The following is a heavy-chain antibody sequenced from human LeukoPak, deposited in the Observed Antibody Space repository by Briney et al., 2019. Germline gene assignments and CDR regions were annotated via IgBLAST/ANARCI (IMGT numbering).Heavy chain of an antibody. CDR1: GYTFTGYY. V-gene: IGHV1-2*06. Sequence: ASVKVSCKASGYTFTGYYMHWVRQAPGQGLEWMGRINPNSGGTNYAQKFQGRVTMTRDTSISTAYMELSRLRSDDTALYYCAKDINCSSTSCYKYYYYYGMDVWGQGTTVTVSS. CDR3: AKDINCSSTSCYKYYYYYGMDV. D-gene: IGHD2-2*02. J-gene: IGHJ6*02. CDR2: INPNSGGT.